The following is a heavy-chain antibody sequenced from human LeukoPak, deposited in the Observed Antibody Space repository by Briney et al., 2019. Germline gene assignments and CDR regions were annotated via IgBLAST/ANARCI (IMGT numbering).Heavy chain of an antibody. Sequence: GGSLRLTCSVDGFTFTDYYMNWIRQLPGKGLEWVSYINPIGSHTEYADSVKGRFTISRDNDKNSLYLHMDSLRADDTAIYYCTREAKRFDGVPNYWGQGTQVIVSS. CDR2: INPIGSHT. V-gene: IGHV3-11*01. J-gene: IGHJ4*02. CDR1: GFTFTDYY. D-gene: IGHD3-3*01. CDR3: TREAKRFDGVPNY.